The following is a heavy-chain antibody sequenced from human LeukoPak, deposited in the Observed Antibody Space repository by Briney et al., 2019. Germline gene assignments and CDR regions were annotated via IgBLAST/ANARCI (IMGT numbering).Heavy chain of an antibody. Sequence: GGSLRLSCAASGYTFSTYAMSWVRQAPGKGREWVSAISGSGITTYYADSVKGRFTVSRDNSKNTLYLQMNSLRAEDTAVYYCAKDQCWTVRSCIDFVYPYGMDVWGQGTTVTVSS. D-gene: IGHD3/OR15-3a*01. J-gene: IGHJ6*02. CDR1: GYTFSTYA. CDR2: ISGSGITT. V-gene: IGHV3-23*01. CDR3: AKDQCWTVRSCIDFVYPYGMDV.